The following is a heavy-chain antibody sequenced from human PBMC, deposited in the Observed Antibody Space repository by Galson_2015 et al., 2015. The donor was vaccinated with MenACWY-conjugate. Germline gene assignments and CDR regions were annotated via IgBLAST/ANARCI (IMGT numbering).Heavy chain of an antibody. Sequence: CAISGDSVSSNSAAWNWIRQSPSRGLGWLGKTYYRSKWYNDYAVSVKSRITINPDTSNNQFSLQLNSVTPDDTAVYYCVREGYYFDYWGQGTLVTVSS. J-gene: IGHJ4*02. CDR1: GDSVSSNSAA. CDR2: TYYRSKWYN. CDR3: VREGYYFDY. V-gene: IGHV6-1*01.